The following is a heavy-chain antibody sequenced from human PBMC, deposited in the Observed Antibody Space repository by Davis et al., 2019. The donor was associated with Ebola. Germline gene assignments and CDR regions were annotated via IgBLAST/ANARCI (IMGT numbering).Heavy chain of an antibody. V-gene: IGHV1-18*01. Sequence: ASVKVSCKASNYSFTNYGICWVRQAPGQGLEWMGWITTYGGNTNYAQKFQGRVTMTTDTSTSTAYMELRSLRSEDTAVYYCASLGVPAAIVHYNWFDPWGQGTRVTVSS. CDR1: NYSFTNYG. CDR3: ASLGVPAAIVHYNWFDP. J-gene: IGHJ5*02. D-gene: IGHD2-2*01. CDR2: ITTYGGNT.